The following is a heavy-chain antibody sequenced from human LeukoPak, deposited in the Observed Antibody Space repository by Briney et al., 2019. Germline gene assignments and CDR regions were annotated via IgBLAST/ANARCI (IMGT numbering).Heavy chain of an antibody. CDR3: AREVVVVPAASYYYYGMDV. CDR2: INPNSGGT. Sequence: ASVKVSCKASGYTFTGYYMHWVQQAPGQGLEWMGWINPNSGGTNYAQKFQGRVTMTRDTSISTAYMELSRLRSDDTAVYYCAREVVVVPAASYYYYGMDVWGQGTTVTVSS. V-gene: IGHV1-2*02. CDR1: GYTFTGYY. D-gene: IGHD2-2*01. J-gene: IGHJ6*02.